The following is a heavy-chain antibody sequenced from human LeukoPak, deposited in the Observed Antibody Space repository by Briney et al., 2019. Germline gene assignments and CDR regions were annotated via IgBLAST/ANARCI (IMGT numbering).Heavy chain of an antibody. J-gene: IGHJ4*02. CDR2: IIPILGIA. CDR3: ARASGGNPITFDY. Sequence: ASVKVACKASGGTFSSYAISWVRQAPGQGLEWRGRIIPILGIANYAQKCQGRGTITADKSTSTAYMELSSLRPEDTAVYYCARASGGNPITFDYWGQGTLVTVSS. V-gene: IGHV1-69*04. D-gene: IGHD4-23*01. CDR1: GGTFSSYA.